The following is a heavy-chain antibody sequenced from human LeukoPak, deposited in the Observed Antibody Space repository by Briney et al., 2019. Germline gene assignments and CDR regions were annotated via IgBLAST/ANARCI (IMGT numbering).Heavy chain of an antibody. CDR3: ANLHGSGSYYPARSSGFDI. Sequence: GRSLRLSCAASGFTFDDYAMHWVRQAPGKGLEWVSGISWNSGSIGYADSVKGRFTISRDNAKNSLYLQMNSLRAEDTALYCCANLHGSGSYYPARSSGFDIWGQGTMVTVSS. D-gene: IGHD3-10*01. J-gene: IGHJ3*02. V-gene: IGHV3-9*01. CDR1: GFTFDDYA. CDR2: ISWNSGSI.